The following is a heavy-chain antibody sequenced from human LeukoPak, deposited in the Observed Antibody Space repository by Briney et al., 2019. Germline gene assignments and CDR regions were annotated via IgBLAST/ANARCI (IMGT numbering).Heavy chain of an antibody. D-gene: IGHD6-13*01. CDR2: IYYSGST. V-gene: IGHV4-59*08. CDR1: GGSISSYY. J-gene: IGHJ4*02. CDR3: ARTDSSWHLCDY. Sequence: PSETLSLTCTVSGGSISSYYWSWIRQPPGKGLEGIGYIYYSGSTNYNHSLKSRCTISVDTSNNQFSLYPRSVTAADTAVYYCARTDSSWHLCDYWGEGTLVSVSS.